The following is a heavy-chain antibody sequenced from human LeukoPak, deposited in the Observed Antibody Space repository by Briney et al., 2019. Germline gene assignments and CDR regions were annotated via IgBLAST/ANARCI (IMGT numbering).Heavy chain of an antibody. CDR2: INPNSGGT. D-gene: IGHD2-15*01. J-gene: IGHJ5*02. V-gene: IGHV1-2*02. Sequence: GASVKVSCKASGYTFTGYYIHWVRQAPGQGLEWKGWINPNSGGTYYARDFQGRVTMTRDTSISTAYMDLSRLRSDDTAVYYCARTVVAATPDYNWFDPWGQGTLVTVSS. CDR3: ARTVVAATPDYNWFDP. CDR1: GYTFTGYY.